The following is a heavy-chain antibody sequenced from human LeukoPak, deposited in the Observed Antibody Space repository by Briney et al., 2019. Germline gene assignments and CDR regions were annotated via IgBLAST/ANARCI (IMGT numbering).Heavy chain of an antibody. Sequence: SQTLSLTCAISGDSVSNNSVTWNWIRQSPSRGLEWLGGTYYRSTWYNDYAVSVRGRITVNPDTSKNQFSLHLNSVTPEDTAVYYCARRLTQYDCFDPWGQGILVTVSS. CDR3: ARRLTQYDCFDP. V-gene: IGHV6-1*01. J-gene: IGHJ5*02. CDR1: GDSVSNNSVT. D-gene: IGHD2-2*01. CDR2: TYYRSTWYN.